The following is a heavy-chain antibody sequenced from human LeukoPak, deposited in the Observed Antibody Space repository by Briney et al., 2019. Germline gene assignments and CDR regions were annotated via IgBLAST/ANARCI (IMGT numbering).Heavy chain of an antibody. CDR3: ARAYYYDSSGYTDAFDI. D-gene: IGHD3-22*01. CDR1: NYTFTSYG. CDR2: ISAYNGNT. J-gene: IGHJ3*02. V-gene: IGHV1-18*01. Sequence: ASVKVSCKASNYTFTSYGISWVRQAPGQGLEWMGWISAYNGNTNYAQKLQGRVTMTTDTSTSTAYMELRSLRSDDTAVYYCARAYYYDSSGYTDAFDIWGQGTRVTVSS.